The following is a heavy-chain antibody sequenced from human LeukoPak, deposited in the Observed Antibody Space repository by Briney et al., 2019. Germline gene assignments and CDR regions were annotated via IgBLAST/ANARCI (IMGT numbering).Heavy chain of an antibody. J-gene: IGHJ6*02. CDR3: AGFSHKGV. Sequence: PWGSLRLSCAASGFTVSNNHMSWVRQAPGKGLEWVALIYRGGSTYYADFVKGRFTISRENSKNTLYLQMSSLRAEDTAVYYCAGFSHKGVWGQGTTVTVSS. V-gene: IGHV3-66*01. CDR1: GFTVSNNH. CDR2: IYRGGST.